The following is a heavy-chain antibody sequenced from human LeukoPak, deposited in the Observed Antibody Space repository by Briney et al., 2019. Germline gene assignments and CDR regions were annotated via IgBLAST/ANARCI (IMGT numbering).Heavy chain of an antibody. J-gene: IGHJ6*03. CDR2: ISGSGGST. CDR1: GFTFSSYA. V-gene: IGHV3-23*01. Sequence: GGSLRLSCAASGFTFSSYAMSWVRQAPGKGLEWVTAISGSGGSTYYADSVKGRFTNSRDNSKNTLYLQMNSLRAEDTAVYYCAKSHCSITSCYYYYYMDVWGTGTTVTVSS. D-gene: IGHD2-2*01. CDR3: AKSHCSITSCYYYYYMDV.